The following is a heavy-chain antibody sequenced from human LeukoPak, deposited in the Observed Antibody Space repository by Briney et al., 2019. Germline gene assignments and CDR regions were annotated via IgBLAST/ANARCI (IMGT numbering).Heavy chain of an antibody. CDR2: LRFDATSF. CDR1: GFSFSNYG. V-gene: IGHV3-30*02. CDR3: AVRGVIRGFDY. D-gene: IGHD3-10*01. J-gene: IGHJ4*02. Sequence: GGSLRLSCTASGFSFSNYGMHWVRQAPGKGLGWVSFLRFDATSFYYAESVKGRFTISRDNSKNTLYLQMNSLRAEDTAVYYCAVRGVIRGFDYWGQGTLVTVSS.